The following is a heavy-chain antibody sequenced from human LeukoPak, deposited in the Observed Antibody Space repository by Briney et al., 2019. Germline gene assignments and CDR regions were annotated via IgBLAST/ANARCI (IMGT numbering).Heavy chain of an antibody. CDR3: ARPTYDTGGYRYYFDY. CDR1: GGSISSSSYY. CDR2: IYYSGST. V-gene: IGHV4-39*07. J-gene: IGHJ4*02. Sequence: SETLSLTCTVSGGSISSSSYYWGWIRQPPGKGLEWIGSIYYSGSTYYNPSLKSRVTISVDTSKNQFSLKLSSVTAADTAVYYCARPTYDTGGYRYYFDYWGQGTLVTVFS. D-gene: IGHD3-9*01.